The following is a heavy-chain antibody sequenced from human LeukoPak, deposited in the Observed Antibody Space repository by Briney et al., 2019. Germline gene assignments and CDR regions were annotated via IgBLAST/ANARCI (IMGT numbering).Heavy chain of an antibody. CDR1: GFTFSSYA. D-gene: IGHD3-22*01. CDR2: ISGSGGST. CDR3: AKPRHYYDSSGPGGDY. V-gene: IGHV3-23*01. J-gene: IGHJ4*02. Sequence: SGGSLRLYCAASGFTFSSYAMSWVRQAPGKGLEWVSAISGSGGSTYYADSVKGRFTISRDNSKNTLYLQMNSLRAEDTAVYYCAKPRHYYDSSGPGGDYWGQGTLVTVSS.